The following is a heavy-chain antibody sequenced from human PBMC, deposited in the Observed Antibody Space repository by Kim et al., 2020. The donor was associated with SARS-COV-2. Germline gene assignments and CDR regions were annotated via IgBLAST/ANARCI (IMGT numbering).Heavy chain of an antibody. CDR1: GYTFTSYG. Sequence: ASVKVSCKASGYTFTSYGISWVRQAPGQGLEWMGWISAYNGNTNYAQKLQGRVTMTTDTSTSTAYMELRSLRSDDTAVYYCARDGVIGNYYYYYGMDVWGQGTTVTVSS. V-gene: IGHV1-18*01. J-gene: IGHJ6*02. D-gene: IGHD3-16*01. CDR3: ARDGVIGNYYYYYGMDV. CDR2: ISAYNGNT.